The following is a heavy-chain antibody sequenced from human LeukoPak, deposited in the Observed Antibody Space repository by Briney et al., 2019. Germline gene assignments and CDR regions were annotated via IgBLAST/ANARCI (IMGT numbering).Heavy chain of an antibody. V-gene: IGHV3-30*18. CDR2: ISYDGSNK. D-gene: IGHD2-15*01. J-gene: IGHJ4*02. CDR1: GSTFSSYG. Sequence: PGGSLRLSCAASGSTFSSYGMHWVRQAPGQGLEWVAVISYDGSNKYYADSVKGRFTISRDNSKNTLYLQMNSLRAEDTAVYYCAKDRLSATGLIDYWGQGTLVTVSS. CDR3: AKDRLSATGLIDY.